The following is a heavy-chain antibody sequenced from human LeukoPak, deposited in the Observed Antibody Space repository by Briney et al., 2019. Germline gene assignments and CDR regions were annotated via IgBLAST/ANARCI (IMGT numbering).Heavy chain of an antibody. CDR1: GFTFSAYA. D-gene: IGHD4-17*01. J-gene: IGHJ3*02. V-gene: IGHV3-23*01. CDR3: ARDPNGDYIGAFDM. CDR2: IRGGGTSE. Sequence: GGSLRLSCTASGFTFSAYAMMWVRQAPGKGPEWVSAIRGGGTSEFYADSVKGRLRISRDNSKDTLFLQMNSLRAEDTAVYYCARDPNGDYIGAFDMWGPGIMVTVSS.